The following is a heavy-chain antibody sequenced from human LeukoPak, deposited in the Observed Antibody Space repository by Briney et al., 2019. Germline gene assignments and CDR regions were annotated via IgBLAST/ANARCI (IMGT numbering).Heavy chain of an antibody. CDR2: VKHDGDT. D-gene: IGHD2-8*01. CDR1: GASFNTYY. V-gene: IGHV4-34*01. J-gene: IGHJ5*01. CDR3: ARGPVALPNDRHSLFFDF. Sequence: SETLSLTCAVYGASFNTYYWTWIRQSPDKGLEWIGEVKHDGDTNVNPSLRSRVVMSVDASKNQFSLKMTSVTAADTAIYFCARGPVALPNDRHSLFFDFWGQGTLVTVSS.